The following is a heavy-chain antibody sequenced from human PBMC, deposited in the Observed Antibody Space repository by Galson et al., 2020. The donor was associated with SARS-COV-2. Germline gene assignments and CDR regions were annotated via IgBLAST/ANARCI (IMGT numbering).Heavy chain of an antibody. CDR1: GYTFTGYS. J-gene: IGHJ4*02. V-gene: IGHV1-2*02. Sequence: GESLKISCKASGYTFTGYSIHCVRQAPGQGLEWMGWIIANSAGATNYAQKFHGRVTMTWDTSTGTAYMELSRLRSDDTAVYYCARPLGSGWSDYWGQGTLVTVSS. CDR2: IIANSAGAT. CDR3: ARPLGSGWSDY. D-gene: IGHD6-19*01.